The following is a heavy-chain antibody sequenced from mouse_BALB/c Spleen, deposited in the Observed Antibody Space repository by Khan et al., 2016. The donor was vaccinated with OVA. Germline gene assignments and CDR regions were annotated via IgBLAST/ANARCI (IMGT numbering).Heavy chain of an antibody. V-gene: IGHV1-77*01. Sequence: QVQLKESGAELARPGASVKLSCKASGYIFTDYNINWMRQRTGQGLGWIGEIYPGSDNTYYNERFKGKATLTVDKSSSTAYMHLSSLTSEDSAVYFWTREWAAWFPYWGQGTLVTVSA. J-gene: IGHJ3*01. CDR2: IYPGSDNT. CDR1: GYIFTDYN. CDR3: TREWAAWFPY.